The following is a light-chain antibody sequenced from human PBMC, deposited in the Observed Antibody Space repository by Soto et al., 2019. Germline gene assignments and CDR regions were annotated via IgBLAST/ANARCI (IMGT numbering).Light chain of an antibody. V-gene: IGLV2-14*01. Sequence: QSALTQPASVSGSPGQSITISCTGTSSDVGGYNYVSWYQQHPGKAPKLMIYEVSNRPSGVSRRFSGSKSGNTASLTISGLRAEDEADYYCTSFTTTNIWVFGGGTKLTVL. J-gene: IGLJ3*02. CDR3: TSFTTTNIWV. CDR1: SSDVGGYNY. CDR2: EVS.